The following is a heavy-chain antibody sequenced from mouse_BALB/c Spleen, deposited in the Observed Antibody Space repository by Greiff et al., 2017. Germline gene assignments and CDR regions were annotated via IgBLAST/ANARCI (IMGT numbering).Heavy chain of an antibody. CDR1: GFTFSSYA. V-gene: IGHV5-6-5*01. CDR2: ISSGGST. D-gene: IGHD1-1*01. CDR3: ARGGNYYGSSYGGYFDY. J-gene: IGHJ2*01. Sequence: EVKLMESGGGLVKPGGSLKLSCAASGFTFSSYAMSWVRQTPEKRLEWVASISSGGSTYYPDSVKGRFTISRDNARNILYLQMSSLRSEDTAMYYCARGGNYYGSSYGGYFDYWGQGTTLTVSS.